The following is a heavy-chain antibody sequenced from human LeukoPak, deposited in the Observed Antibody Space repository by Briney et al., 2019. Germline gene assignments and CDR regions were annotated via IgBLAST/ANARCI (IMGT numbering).Heavy chain of an antibody. D-gene: IGHD2-2*01. V-gene: IGHV3-49*03. CDR2: IRSKAYGGTT. CDR3: TREGPIGGYCSSTSCYDY. J-gene: IGHJ4*02. Sequence: GGSLRLSCTASGFTFGDYAMSWFRQAPGKGLEWVGFIRSKAYGGTTEYAASVKGRFTISRDDSKSIAYLQMNSLKTEDTAVYYCTREGPIGGYCSSTSCYDYWGQGTLVTVSS. CDR1: GFTFGDYA.